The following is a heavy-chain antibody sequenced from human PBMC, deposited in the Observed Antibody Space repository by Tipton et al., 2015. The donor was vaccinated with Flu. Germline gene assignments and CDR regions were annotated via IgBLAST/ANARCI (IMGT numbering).Heavy chain of an antibody. D-gene: IGHD4-17*01. J-gene: IGHJ5*01. CDR3: ARDYGDFNWFES. V-gene: IGHV4-38-2*02. CDR2: VSRSGNT. Sequence: TLSLTCEVSGDSISSDYYWGWVRQFPGKGLEWIGSVSRSGNTDYKPSLRSRVTVSVDTSRNQFSLRLTSVTAAGTAVYFCARDYGDFNWFESWGQGTLVTVSS. CDR1: GDSISSDYY.